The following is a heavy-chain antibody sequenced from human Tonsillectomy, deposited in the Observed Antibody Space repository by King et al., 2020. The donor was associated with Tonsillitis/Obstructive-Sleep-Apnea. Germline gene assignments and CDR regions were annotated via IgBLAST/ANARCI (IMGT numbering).Heavy chain of an antibody. Sequence: QLVQSGGGMVQPGGSLRLSCAASGFTFSSYAMSWVRQAPGKGLEWGSAISGSGGSTYYADSVKGRFTISRDNSKNTLYLQMNSLRTEDTAVYYCAKEQPHVYYHYYYMDVWGKGTTVTVSS. CDR2: ISGSGGST. CDR1: GFTFSSYA. V-gene: IGHV3-23*04. CDR3: AKEQPHVYYHYYYMDV. J-gene: IGHJ6*03. D-gene: IGHD6-13*01.